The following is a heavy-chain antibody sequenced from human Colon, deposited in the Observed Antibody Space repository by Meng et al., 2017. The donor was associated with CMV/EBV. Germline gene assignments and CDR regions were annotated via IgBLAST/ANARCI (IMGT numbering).Heavy chain of an antibody. D-gene: IGHD2-8*01. CDR1: GFTFSRYP. Sequence: GESLKISCAASGFTFSRYPMHWVRPAPGKGLEWVALISADGNNKYYAASVKGRFVISRDHSKNTLFLQMVSLRTEDTALYYCTTEHSIDDIVLQPAARAAFDIWGQGTLVTVSS. J-gene: IGHJ3*02. CDR2: ISADGNNK. CDR3: TTEHSIDDIVLQPAARAAFDI. V-gene: IGHV3-30*09.